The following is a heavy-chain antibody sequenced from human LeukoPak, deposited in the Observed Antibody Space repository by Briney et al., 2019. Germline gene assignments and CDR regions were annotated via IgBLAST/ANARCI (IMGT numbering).Heavy chain of an antibody. V-gene: IGHV1-2*02. Sequence: ASVKISCKASGYTFTGYYMHWVRQAPGQGLEWMGWINPNSGGTNYAQKFQGRVTMTRDTSISTAYMELSSLRSEDTAVYYCATRYCSSTSCRNNWFDPWGQGTLVTVSS. CDR3: ATRYCSSTSCRNNWFDP. D-gene: IGHD2-2*01. CDR1: GYTFTGYY. CDR2: INPNSGGT. J-gene: IGHJ5*02.